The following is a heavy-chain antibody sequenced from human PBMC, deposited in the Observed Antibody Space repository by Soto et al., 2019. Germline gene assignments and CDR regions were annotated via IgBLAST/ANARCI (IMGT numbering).Heavy chain of an antibody. Sequence: HPVESLRLSCAASGFTFSSYSMNWVRQAPGKGLEWVAVISYDGSNKYYADSVKGRFTISRDNSKNTLYLQMNSLRAEDKAVYYCARETYYDFWSGPYYGMDVWGQGT. D-gene: IGHD3-3*01. CDR1: GFTFSSYS. V-gene: IGHV3-30*03. J-gene: IGHJ6*02. CDR3: ARETYYDFWSGPYYGMDV. CDR2: ISYDGSNK.